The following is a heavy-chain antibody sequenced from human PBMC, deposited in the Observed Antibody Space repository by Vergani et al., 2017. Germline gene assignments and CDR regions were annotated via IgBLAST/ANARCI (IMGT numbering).Heavy chain of an antibody. J-gene: IGHJ3*02. D-gene: IGHD3-3*01. CDR1: GGTFSSYA. CDR3: ARLPYYYDFWSGYRADAFDI. Sequence: QVQLVQSGAEVKKPGSSVKVSCKASGGTFSSYAISWVRQAPGQGLEWMGGIIPIFGTANYAQKFQGRVTITADESTSTAYMKMSSLGSEDTAVYYCARLPYYYDFWSGYRADAFDIWGQGTMVTVSS. V-gene: IGHV1-69*01. CDR2: IIPIFGTA.